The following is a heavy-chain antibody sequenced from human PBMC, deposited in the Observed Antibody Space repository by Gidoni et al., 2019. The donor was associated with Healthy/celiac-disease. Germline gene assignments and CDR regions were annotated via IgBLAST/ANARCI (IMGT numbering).Heavy chain of an antibody. D-gene: IGHD3-3*01. Sequence: LEWIGRIYTSGSTNYNPSLKSRVTISVDTSKNQFSLKLSSVTAADTAVYYCAREDFFWSVHGGYYYYGMDVWGQGTTVTVSS. J-gene: IGHJ6*02. CDR2: IYTSGST. V-gene: IGHV4-61*02. CDR3: AREDFFWSVHGGYYYYGMDV.